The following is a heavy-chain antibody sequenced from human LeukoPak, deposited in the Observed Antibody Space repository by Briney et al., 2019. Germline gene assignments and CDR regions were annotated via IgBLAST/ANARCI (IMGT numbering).Heavy chain of an antibody. V-gene: IGHV4-59*01. CDR3: ARSKDGYAVGFDY. Sequence: SETLSLTCTVSGGSITNYYWSWIWQPPGKGLEWIGYIYYSGDTNYNPSLKSRVTISIDTSKDQFSLKLSSVTAADTAVYYCARSKDGYAVGFDYWGQGTLVTVSS. J-gene: IGHJ4*02. CDR1: GGSITNYY. CDR2: IYYSGDT. D-gene: IGHD5-24*01.